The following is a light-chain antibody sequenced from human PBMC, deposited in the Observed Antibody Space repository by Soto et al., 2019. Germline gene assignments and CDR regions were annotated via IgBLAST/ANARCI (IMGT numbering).Light chain of an antibody. Sequence: QSVLXQXPSAXGTPGXXXXISXXGSASXIGTNTVNWYRQLPGTAPKPXXXXXNQRPSGVPDRFSGSKSGTSASLAISGLQSEDEAEYYCAAWDGSLNNVLFGGGTKLTVL. J-gene: IGLJ2*01. V-gene: IGLV1-44*01. CDR3: AAWDGSLNNVL. CDR1: ASXIGTNT. CDR2: XXN.